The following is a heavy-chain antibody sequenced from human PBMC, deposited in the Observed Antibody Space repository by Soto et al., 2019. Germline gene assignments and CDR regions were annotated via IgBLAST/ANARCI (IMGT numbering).Heavy chain of an antibody. CDR1: GFTFDDYA. CDR3: ANGAFDI. Sequence: DVQLVESGGGLVQPGRSLRLSCAASGFTFDDYAMHWVRQAPGKGLEWVSGISWNSGSIGYADSVKGRFTISRDNAKNSLYLQMNSLRAEDTALYYCANGAFDIWGQGTMVTVSS. V-gene: IGHV3-9*01. CDR2: ISWNSGSI. J-gene: IGHJ3*02.